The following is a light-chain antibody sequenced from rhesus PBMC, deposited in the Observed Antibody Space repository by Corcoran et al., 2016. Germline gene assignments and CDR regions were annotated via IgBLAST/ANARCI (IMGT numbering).Light chain of an antibody. CDR2: KAS. J-gene: IGKJ4*01. Sequence: DIQMTQSPSSLSASVGDTVTITCRASQSIRNWLAWYQQEPGKAPKFLIYKASSLQSGVPSRFSGSGSWTDFTLTIRSLQSEDFATYYCQQYSSSPLTFGGGTKVDLK. CDR1: QSIRNW. CDR3: QQYSSSPLT. V-gene: IGKV1-22*01.